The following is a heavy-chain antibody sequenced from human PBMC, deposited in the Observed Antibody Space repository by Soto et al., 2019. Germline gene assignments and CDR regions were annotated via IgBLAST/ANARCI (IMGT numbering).Heavy chain of an antibody. Sequence: GGSLRLSCAASGFTFSSYWMSWVRQAPGKGLEWVANIKQDGSEKYYVDSVKGRFTISRDNAKNSLYLQMNSLRAEDTAVYYCARGLYSDPREYFQYWGQGTLVTVSS. CDR2: IKQDGSEK. CDR1: GFTFSSYW. V-gene: IGHV3-7*01. D-gene: IGHD4-17*01. CDR3: ARGLYSDPREYFQY. J-gene: IGHJ1*01.